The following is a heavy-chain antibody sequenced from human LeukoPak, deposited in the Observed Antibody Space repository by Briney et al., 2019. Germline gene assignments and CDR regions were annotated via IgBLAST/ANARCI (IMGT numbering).Heavy chain of an antibody. J-gene: IGHJ6*03. D-gene: IGHD3-3*01. CDR2: IYYSGST. Sequence: PSEILSLTCTGSGGSISSHYWSWIRQPPGKGLEWIGYIYYSGSTNYNPSLKSRVTISVDTSKNQFSLKLSSVTAADTAVYYCARGQSITIFGVVTNYYMDVWGKGTTVTVSS. V-gene: IGHV4-59*11. CDR3: ARGQSITIFGVVTNYYMDV. CDR1: GGSISSHY.